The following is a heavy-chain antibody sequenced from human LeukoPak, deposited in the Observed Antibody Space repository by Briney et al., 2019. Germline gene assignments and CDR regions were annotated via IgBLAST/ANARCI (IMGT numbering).Heavy chain of an antibody. J-gene: IGHJ4*02. Sequence: SQTLSLTCAVYGESFSAYFWNWIRQPPGKPLEYIGEINHRGSSHYNPSLKTRATLSVDTPKNQFSLKLTSVTAADTAVYFCARGSSFDGYCSAGACDAGYYDSWGQGTPVTVSS. CDR3: ARGSSFDGYCSAGACDAGYYDS. CDR2: INHRGSS. V-gene: IGHV4-34*01. CDR1: GESFSAYF. D-gene: IGHD2-15*01.